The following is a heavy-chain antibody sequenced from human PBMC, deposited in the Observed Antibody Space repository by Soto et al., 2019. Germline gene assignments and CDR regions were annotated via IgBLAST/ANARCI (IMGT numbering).Heavy chain of an antibody. J-gene: IGHJ5*02. CDR2: IIPIFGTA. D-gene: IGHD5-12*01. Sequence: SVKVSCKTSGGTFSSYAISWVRQAPGQRLEWMGGIIPIFGTANFAQKFQGRVTMTADTSTVTAYMELSSLRPEDTAVYYCAIWGEWLRFSRFDPWGQGTLVTVSS. CDR3: AIWGEWLRFSRFDP. V-gene: IGHV1-69*06. CDR1: GGTFSSYA.